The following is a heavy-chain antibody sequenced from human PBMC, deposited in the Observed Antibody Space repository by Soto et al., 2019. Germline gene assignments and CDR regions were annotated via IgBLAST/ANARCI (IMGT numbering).Heavy chain of an antibody. CDR1: GFTFSSYW. V-gene: IGHV3-74*01. D-gene: IGHD3-22*01. CDR3: ARAFASMIPTAS. J-gene: IGHJ4*02. CDR2: INGDGSYT. Sequence: GGSLRLSCAASGFTFSSYWMYWVRQAPGKGLVWLSRINGDGSYTSYADSVKGRFTISRDNAKNTLYLQMHSLRAEDTALYYCARAFASMIPTASRGQGTLVTVSS.